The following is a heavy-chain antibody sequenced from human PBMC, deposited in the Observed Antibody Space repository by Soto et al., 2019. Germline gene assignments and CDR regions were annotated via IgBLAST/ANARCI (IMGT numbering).Heavy chain of an antibody. CDR3: ARGSVYYRNFVS. Sequence: QVQLQESGPGLVKPSQTLSLTCYVSGGSITSGGYYWTWIRHQPGKALQWIGYIFDSGSAYYNPSLKSRLTISVDTGKNLFSLDLRSVTAADTAVYYFARGSVYYRNFVSWRLGTLVSVSS. J-gene: IGHJ4*02. D-gene: IGHD3-3*01. V-gene: IGHV4-31*02. CDR2: IFDSGSA. CDR1: GGSITSGGYY.